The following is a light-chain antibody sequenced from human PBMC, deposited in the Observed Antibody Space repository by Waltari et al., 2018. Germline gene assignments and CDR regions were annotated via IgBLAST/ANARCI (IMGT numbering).Light chain of an antibody. CDR1: QSVLYSSDNKNY. Sequence: DIVMTQSPDSLAVSLGERATINCESSQSVLYSSDNKNYLAWYQQKPGQPPKLLIYWASTQASGVPDRFSGSGSGTDFTLTISSLQAEDVAVYYCQQYYGTPVTFGGGSKVEIK. CDR2: WAS. CDR3: QQYYGTPVT. V-gene: IGKV4-1*01. J-gene: IGKJ4*01.